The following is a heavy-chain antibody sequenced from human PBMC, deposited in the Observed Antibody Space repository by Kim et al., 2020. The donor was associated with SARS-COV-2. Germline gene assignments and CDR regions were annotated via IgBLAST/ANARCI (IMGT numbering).Heavy chain of an antibody. CDR2: ISAYNGNT. CDR1: GYTFTSYG. Sequence: ASVKVSCKASGYTFTSYGISWVRQAPGQGLEWMGWISAYNGNTNYAQKLQGRVTMTTDTSTSTAYMELRSLRSDDTAVYYCARDTPYDSSGYQPYYYYYGMDVWGQGTTVTVSS. CDR3: ARDTPYDSSGYQPYYYYYGMDV. J-gene: IGHJ6*02. V-gene: IGHV1-18*01. D-gene: IGHD3-22*01.